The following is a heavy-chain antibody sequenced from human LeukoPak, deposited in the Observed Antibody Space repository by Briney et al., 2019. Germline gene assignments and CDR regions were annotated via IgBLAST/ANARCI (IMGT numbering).Heavy chain of an antibody. CDR3: ARGRYSSGYYYVRTLFDY. Sequence: SETLSLTCAVYGGSFSGYYWSWIRQPPGKGLEWIGEINHSGSTNYNPSLKSRVTISVDTSKNQFSLKLSSVTAADTAVYYCARGRYSSGYYYVRTLFDYWGQGTLVTVSS. CDR2: INHSGST. CDR1: GGSFSGYY. J-gene: IGHJ4*02. D-gene: IGHD3-22*01. V-gene: IGHV4-34*01.